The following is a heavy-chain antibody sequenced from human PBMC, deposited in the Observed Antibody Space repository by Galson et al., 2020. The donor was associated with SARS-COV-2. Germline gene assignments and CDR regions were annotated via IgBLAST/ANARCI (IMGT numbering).Heavy chain of an antibody. J-gene: IGHJ4*02. Sequence: SETLSLTCTVSGYSISSGYYWGWIRQPPGKGLEWIGSIYHSGSTYYNPSLKSRVTISVDTSKNPFSLKLSAVTAADTAVYYCARVYSITIFGVVIRYFDYWGQGTLVTVS. D-gene: IGHD3-3*01. CDR2: IYHSGST. V-gene: IGHV4-38-2*02. CDR1: GYSISSGYY. CDR3: ARVYSITIFGVVIRYFDY.